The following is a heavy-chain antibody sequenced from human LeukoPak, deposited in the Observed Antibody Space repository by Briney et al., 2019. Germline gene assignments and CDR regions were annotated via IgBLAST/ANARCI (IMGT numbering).Heavy chain of an antibody. V-gene: IGHV3-30-3*01. D-gene: IGHD3-3*01. CDR2: ISYDGSNK. CDR3: ASTRKVFGVVINDY. J-gene: IGHJ4*02. Sequence: PGGSLRLSCAASGFTFGSYAMHWVRQAPGKGLEWVAVISYDGSNKYYADSVKGRFTISRDNSKNTLYLQMNSLRAEDTAVYYCASTRKVFGVVINDYWGQGTLVTVSS. CDR1: GFTFGSYA.